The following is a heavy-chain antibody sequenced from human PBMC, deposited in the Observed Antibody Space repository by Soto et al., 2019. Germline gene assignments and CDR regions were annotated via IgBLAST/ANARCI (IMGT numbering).Heavy chain of an antibody. CDR2: INPNSGGT. V-gene: IGHV1-2*02. CDR1: GYTFTGYY. Sequence: ASVKVSCKASGYTFTGYYMHWVRQAPGQGLEWMGWINPNSGGTNYAQKFQGRVTMTRDTSISTAYMELNSLRAEDTAVYYCAKWEIFVVVPAAIPNYYGMDVWGQGTTVTVSS. D-gene: IGHD2-2*01. J-gene: IGHJ6*02. CDR3: AKWEIFVVVPAAIPNYYGMDV.